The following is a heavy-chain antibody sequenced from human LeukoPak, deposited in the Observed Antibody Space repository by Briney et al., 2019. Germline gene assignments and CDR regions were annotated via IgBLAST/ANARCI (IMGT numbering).Heavy chain of an antibody. V-gene: IGHV1-2*02. CDR2: INPDSGAT. J-gene: IGHJ4*02. CDR3: ARSEMADY. D-gene: IGHD1-14*01. Sequence: GASVKVSCKASGYTFTGYYMHWVRQAPGQGLEWMGWINPDSGATNYAQRFQGRVTMTRDTSISTAYMELSRLRSDDTALYYCARSEMADYRGQGTLVTVSS. CDR1: GYTFTGYY.